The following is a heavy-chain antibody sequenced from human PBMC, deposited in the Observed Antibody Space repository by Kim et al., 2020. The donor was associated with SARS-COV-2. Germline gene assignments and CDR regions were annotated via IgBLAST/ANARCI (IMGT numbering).Heavy chain of an antibody. CDR3: ARRPKGVGYGEGAFDI. CDR1: GGSISSSSYY. D-gene: IGHD5-12*01. Sequence: SETLSLTCTVSGGSISSSSYYWGWIRQPPGKGLEWIGSIYYSGSTYYNPSLKSRVTISVDTSKNQFSLKLSSVTAADTAVYYCARRPKGVGYGEGAFDIWGKGTMVTVSS. V-gene: IGHV4-39*01. J-gene: IGHJ3*02. CDR2: IYYSGST.